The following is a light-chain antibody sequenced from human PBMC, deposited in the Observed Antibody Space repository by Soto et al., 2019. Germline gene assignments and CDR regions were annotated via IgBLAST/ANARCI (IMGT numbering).Light chain of an antibody. CDR1: QDITDY. V-gene: IGKV1-33*01. Sequence: DIQMTQSPSSLSASVGDRVTITCQASQDITDYLNWYQQKPGKAPKLLIYDASYLETGVPSRFSGSGSGTDFTFTISSLQPEDIATYYCQQYDNLPRTFGQGTKLEIK. CDR3: QQYDNLPRT. CDR2: DAS. J-gene: IGKJ2*01.